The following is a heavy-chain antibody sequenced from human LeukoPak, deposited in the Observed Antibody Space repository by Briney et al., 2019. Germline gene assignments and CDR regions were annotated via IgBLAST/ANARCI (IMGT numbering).Heavy chain of an antibody. J-gene: IGHJ4*02. CDR3: AKDRIAAARYYFDY. V-gene: IGHV3-30*02. CDR2: IRYDGSNK. D-gene: IGHD6-13*01. CDR1: GFTFSSYG. Sequence: GGSLRLSCAASGFTFSSYGMHWVRQAPGKGLEWVAFIRYDGSNKYYADSVKGRFTISRDNSKNTLYLQMNSLRAEDTAVYYCAKDRIAAARYYFDYWGQGTLATVSS.